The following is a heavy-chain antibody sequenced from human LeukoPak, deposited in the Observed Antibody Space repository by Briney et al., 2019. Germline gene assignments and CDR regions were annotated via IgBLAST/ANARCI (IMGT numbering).Heavy chain of an antibody. Sequence: GASVKVSCKASGYTFTGYYMHWVRQAPGQGLEWMGWISPSTGGTNYAQKFQGRVTITRDTSINTAYMDLSRLTSDDTALYYCARDHNSENWGSLGGWGQGTLVTVSS. CDR1: GYTFTGYY. V-gene: IGHV1-2*02. J-gene: IGHJ4*02. CDR3: ARDHNSENWGSLGG. CDR2: ISPSTGGT. D-gene: IGHD7-27*01.